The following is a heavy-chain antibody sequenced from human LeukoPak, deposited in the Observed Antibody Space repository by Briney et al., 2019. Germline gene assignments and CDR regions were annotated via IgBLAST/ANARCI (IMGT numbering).Heavy chain of an antibody. CDR2: ISSSSSYI. V-gene: IGHV3-21*01. CDR3: ARVHSSGWYYFDY. D-gene: IGHD6-19*01. CDR1: GFTFSSYS. J-gene: IGHJ4*02. Sequence: PGGSLRLSCAASGFTFSSYSMNWVRQAPGKGLEWVSSISSSSSYIYYADSVKGRFTISRENAKNSLYLQMNSLRAEDTAVYYCARVHSSGWYYFDYWGQGTLVTVSS.